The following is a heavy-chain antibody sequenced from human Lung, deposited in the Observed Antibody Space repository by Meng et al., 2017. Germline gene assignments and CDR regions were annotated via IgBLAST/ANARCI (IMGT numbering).Heavy chain of an antibody. CDR3: ARGPTTMAHDFDY. D-gene: IGHD4-11*01. CDR2: INHSGST. CDR1: GGSFSDYY. V-gene: IGHV4-34*01. J-gene: IGHJ4*02. Sequence: VQLQAWGAGLVTPFETLSLTCVVSGGSFSDYYGSWIRQPPGKGMEWIGPINHSGSTNYNPSLEGRATISVDTSQNNLSLKLSSVTAADSAVYYCARGPTTMAHDFDYWGQGTLVTVSS.